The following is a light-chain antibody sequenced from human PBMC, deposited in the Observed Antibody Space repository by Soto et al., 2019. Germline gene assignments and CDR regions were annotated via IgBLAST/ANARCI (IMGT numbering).Light chain of an antibody. CDR2: GAY. V-gene: IGKV3-20*01. CDR3: QQYGRSPST. Sequence: EIVLTQSPGTLSLSPGERATLSCRASQSVSSSYLAWYQQKPGQAPRLLIYGAYSRATGIQDRFSGSGSGTDFTLTIGRLEPEDFAVYYCQQYGRSPSTFGGGTKVDIK. CDR1: QSVSSSY. J-gene: IGKJ4*01.